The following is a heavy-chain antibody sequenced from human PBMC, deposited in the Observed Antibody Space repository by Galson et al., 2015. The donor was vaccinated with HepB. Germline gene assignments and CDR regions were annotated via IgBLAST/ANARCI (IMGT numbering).Heavy chain of an antibody. D-gene: IGHD6-19*01. CDR1: VGSISDYY. V-gene: IGHV4-4*07. CDR2: IYTNGTT. Sequence: SETLSLTCTVSVGSISDYYWSWVRQPAGKGLEWIGRIYTNGTTNYNPSLRSRVTMSVGTSKNHFSLKLSSVTAADTAVYYCARGSSSGWYEGALDVWGQGTTVTVSS. CDR3: ARGSSSGWYEGALDV. J-gene: IGHJ6*02.